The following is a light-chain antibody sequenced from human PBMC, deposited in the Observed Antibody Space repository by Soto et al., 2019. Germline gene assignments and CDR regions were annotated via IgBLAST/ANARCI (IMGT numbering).Light chain of an antibody. J-gene: IGKJ3*01. V-gene: IGKV3-20*01. CDR3: QHYGNTPPSVT. CDR2: GAS. CDR1: QSLSSSY. Sequence: ETVLTQSPATLSLSPGERATLSCRASQSLSSSYLVWYQQKPGQAPRLLIYGASSRATGIPDRFSGSGSGTDFTLTISRLEPEDFAVYYCQHYGNTPPSVTFGPGTKVDIK.